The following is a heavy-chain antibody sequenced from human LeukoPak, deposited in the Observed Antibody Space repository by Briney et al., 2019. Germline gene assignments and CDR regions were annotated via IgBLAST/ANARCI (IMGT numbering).Heavy chain of an antibody. Sequence: SETLSLTCAVSGDSVSSSHCWSWVRQSPGEGLEWIGEFHHSGGTKYNPSLKSRVAISFDTSKNQFSLKLSSVTAADTAVYYCARYTYYDSSGYSEGAFDIWGQGTMVTVSS. CDR1: GDSVSSSHC. V-gene: IGHV4-4*02. CDR2: FHHSGGT. D-gene: IGHD3-22*01. J-gene: IGHJ3*02. CDR3: ARYTYYDSSGYSEGAFDI.